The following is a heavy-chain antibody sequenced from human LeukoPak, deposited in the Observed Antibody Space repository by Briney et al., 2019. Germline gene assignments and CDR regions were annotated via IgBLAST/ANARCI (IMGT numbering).Heavy chain of an antibody. J-gene: IGHJ4*01. CDR2: ISYDGSNK. CDR3: ADLFNY. V-gene: IGHV3-30-3*01. Sequence: GGSLRLSCAASGFTFSSYAMHWVRQAPGKGLEWVAVISYDGSNKYYADSVKGRFTISRDNSKNTLYLQMNSLRAEDTAVYYCADLFNYWGHGTLVTVSS. CDR1: GFTFSSYA. D-gene: IGHD3-3*01.